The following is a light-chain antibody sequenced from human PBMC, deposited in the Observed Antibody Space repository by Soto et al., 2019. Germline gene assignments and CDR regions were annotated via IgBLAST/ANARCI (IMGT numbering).Light chain of an antibody. V-gene: IGKV3-11*01. CDR3: QQRSKWPLT. CDR1: QSVTSN. J-gene: IGKJ4*01. CDR2: GVS. Sequence: EIVLTQSSATLSLSPGERATLSCRASQSVTSNALAWYQQKPGQAPRLLIYGVSSRATGIADRFSGSGCGTDFTLTISSREPEDFAVYYCQQRSKWPLTFGGGTKVEIK.